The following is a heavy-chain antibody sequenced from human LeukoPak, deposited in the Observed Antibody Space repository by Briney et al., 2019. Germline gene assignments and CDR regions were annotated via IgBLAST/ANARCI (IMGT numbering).Heavy chain of an antibody. CDR2: INPSGGST. V-gene: IGHV1-46*01. J-gene: IGHJ4*02. CDR1: GYTFTSYY. Sequence: ASVKVSCKASGYTFTSYYMHWVRQAPGQGLEWMGIINPSGGSTSYAQKFQGRVTMTRDTSTSTVYMELSSLRSEDTAVYYCARRIQLWLGGYYFVYWGQGTLVTVSS. CDR3: ARRIQLWLGGYYFVY. D-gene: IGHD5-18*01.